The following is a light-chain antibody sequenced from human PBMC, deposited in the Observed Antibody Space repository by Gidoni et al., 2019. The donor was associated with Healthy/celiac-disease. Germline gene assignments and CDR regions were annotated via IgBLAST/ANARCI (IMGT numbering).Light chain of an antibody. Sequence: QSVLTQPPSVCAAPGQKVTITCSASSSNMGNHYVSWYQQLPATAPKLLSYDNNKRPSAIPDRFSGSKSCTSATLGITGLQTGYEADYYCGTSESSLSAGGVFGGGTKLTVL. J-gene: IGLJ2*01. CDR2: DNN. V-gene: IGLV1-51*01. CDR3: GTSESSLSAGGV. CDR1: SSNMGNHY.